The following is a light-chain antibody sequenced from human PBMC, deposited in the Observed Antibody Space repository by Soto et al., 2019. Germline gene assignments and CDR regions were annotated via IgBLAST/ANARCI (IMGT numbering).Light chain of an antibody. J-gene: IGLJ2*01. CDR2: EVN. CDR3: TSYAGSNNVL. Sequence: QSALTQPPSASGSPGQSVTISCTGTSSDVGGYDFVSWYQQHPGKAPKLIIYEVNKRPSGVPDRFSGSKSGNTASLTVSGLQADDEAEYHCTSYAGSNNVLFGGGTKVTVL. V-gene: IGLV2-8*01. CDR1: SSDVGGYDF.